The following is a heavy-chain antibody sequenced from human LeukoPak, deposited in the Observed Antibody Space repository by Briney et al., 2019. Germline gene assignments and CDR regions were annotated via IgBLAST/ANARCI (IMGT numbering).Heavy chain of an antibody. J-gene: IGHJ4*02. CDR3: ARESYDSSGSDY. D-gene: IGHD3-22*01. V-gene: IGHV4-38-2*02. CDR1: GYSISSGYY. CDR2: IYHSGST. Sequence: SETLSLTCTVSGYSISSGYYWGWIRQPPGKGLEWIGSIYHSGSTYYNPSLKSRVTISVDTSKNQFSLKLSSVTAADTAVYYCARESYDSSGSDYWGQGTLVTVSS.